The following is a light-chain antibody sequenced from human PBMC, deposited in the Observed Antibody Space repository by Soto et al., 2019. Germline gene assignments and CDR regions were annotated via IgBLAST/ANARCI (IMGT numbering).Light chain of an antibody. CDR1: SSDVGKYNL. J-gene: IGLJ1*01. Sequence: QSALTQPASVSGSPGQSITISCTGTSSDVGKYNLVSWYQQHPGKAPKVMILQGYKRPSGVSNRFSGSKFGNTASLTISGVQAEDEAEYYCCAYAAPYTYVFGTGTKVTVL. CDR3: CAYAAPYTYV. CDR2: QGY. V-gene: IGLV2-23*01.